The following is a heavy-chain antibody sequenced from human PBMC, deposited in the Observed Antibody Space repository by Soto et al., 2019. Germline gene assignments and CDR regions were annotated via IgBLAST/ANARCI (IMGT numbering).Heavy chain of an antibody. CDR1: GFTFSSYA. V-gene: IGHV3-23*01. CDR3: AKDPGSGSYLMRAFDI. Sequence: EVQLLESGGGLVQPGGSLRLSCAASGFTFSSYAMSWVRQAPGKGLEWVSGISGGGAGTSYADSVKGRFTMSMDNSKHTVYLQMNSLRPEDTAVYFCAKDPGSGSYLMRAFDIWGQGTMVTVSS. CDR2: ISGGGAGT. J-gene: IGHJ3*02. D-gene: IGHD3-10*01.